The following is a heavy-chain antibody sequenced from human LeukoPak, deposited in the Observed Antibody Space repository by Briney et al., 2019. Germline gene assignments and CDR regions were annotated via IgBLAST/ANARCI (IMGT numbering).Heavy chain of an antibody. J-gene: IGHJ5*02. V-gene: IGHV3-30-3*01. D-gene: IGHD3-9*01. CDR2: ISYDGSNK. CDR3: ARGLYDILTGFDP. CDR1: GFTFSSYA. Sequence: GGSLRLSCAASGFTFSSYAMHWVRQAPGKELEWVAVISYDGSNKYYADSVKGRFTISRDNSKNTLYLQMNSLRAEDTAVYYCARGLYDILTGFDPWGQGTLVTVSS.